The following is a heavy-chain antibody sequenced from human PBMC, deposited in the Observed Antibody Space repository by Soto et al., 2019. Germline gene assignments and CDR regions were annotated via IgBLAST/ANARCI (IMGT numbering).Heavy chain of an antibody. J-gene: IGHJ4*02. D-gene: IGHD3-22*01. CDR3: ARVDYYDSSGYFYYFDY. V-gene: IGHV1-69*13. Sequence: SVKVACQASGGTFSSYAVSWVRQAPGQGLEWMGGIIPIFGTANYAQKFQGRVTITADESTSTAYMELSSLRSEDTAVYYCARVDYYDSSGYFYYFDYWGQGTLVTVSS. CDR2: IIPIFGTA. CDR1: GGTFSSYA.